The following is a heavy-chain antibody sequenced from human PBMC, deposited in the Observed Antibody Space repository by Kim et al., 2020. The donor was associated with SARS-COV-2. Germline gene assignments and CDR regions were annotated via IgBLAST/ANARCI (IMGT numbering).Heavy chain of an antibody. V-gene: IGHV4-59*08. CDR3: ARRLRIVGEVDAFDI. D-gene: IGHD1-26*01. Sequence: SETLSLTCTVSGGSISNYYWSWIRQPPGKGLEWIGYIYNIGSSNYNPSLKSRVTISVDTSKNQFSLKLSSVTAADTAVYYCARRLRIVGEVDAFDIWGQGTMVTVSS. J-gene: IGHJ3*02. CDR1: GGSISNYY. CDR2: IYNIGSS.